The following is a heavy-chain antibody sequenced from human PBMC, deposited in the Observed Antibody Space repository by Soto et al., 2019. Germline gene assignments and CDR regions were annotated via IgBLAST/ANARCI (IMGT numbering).Heavy chain of an antibody. J-gene: IGHJ5*02. Sequence: QLQLQESGPGLVKPSETLSLTCTVSGGSISSSSYYWGWIRQPPGKGLEWIGSIYYSGSTYYNPSPRTRVTISVATSKTQFSLKLSSVTAADASVYYCARQIFRVVVAATPDLYWFDPWGQGTLVTVSS. D-gene: IGHD2-15*01. CDR3: ARQIFRVVVAATPDLYWFDP. CDR2: IYYSGST. V-gene: IGHV4-39*01. CDR1: GGSISSSSYY.